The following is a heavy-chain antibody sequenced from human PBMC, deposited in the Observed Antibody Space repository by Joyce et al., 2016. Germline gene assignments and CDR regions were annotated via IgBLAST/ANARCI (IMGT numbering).Heavy chain of an antibody. V-gene: IGHV5-51*01. D-gene: IGHD1-14*01. Sequence: EVQLVQSGTEVKKPGESLKISCKGSGYSVTSDGMGWVRKMAGKGLEWMGIIYPGDSDTRYSPSFQGQVTISADKSISTAFLQWSSLKASDTAMYYCARSLFLSTTTDYWGQGTLVTVSS. CDR1: GYSVTSDG. J-gene: IGHJ4*02. CDR2: IYPGDSDT. CDR3: ARSLFLSTTTDY.